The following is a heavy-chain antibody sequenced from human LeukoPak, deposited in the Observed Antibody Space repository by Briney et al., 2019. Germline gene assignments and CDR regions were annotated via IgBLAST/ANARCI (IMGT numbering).Heavy chain of an antibody. CDR2: IYYSGST. D-gene: IGHD1-7*01. Sequence: SETLSLTCTVSGGSISSSSYYWGCIRQPPGKGLEWIGSIYYSGSTYYNPSLKSRVTMPVDTFKNQFSLKLSSVTAADTAVYSCARLDWNYSFDYWGQGTLVTVSS. J-gene: IGHJ4*02. CDR1: GGSISSSSYY. CDR3: ARLDWNYSFDY. V-gene: IGHV4-39*01.